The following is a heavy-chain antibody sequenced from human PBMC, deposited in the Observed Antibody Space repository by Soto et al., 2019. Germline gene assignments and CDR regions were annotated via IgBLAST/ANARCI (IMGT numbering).Heavy chain of an antibody. CDR2: LYHSGTT. V-gene: IGHV4-31*03. J-gene: IGHJ5*02. CDR3: AMVRGNQLLGWFDP. D-gene: IGHD2-2*01. Sequence: QVQLQESGPGLVKPSQTLSLTCTVSGGSISSGGYYWSWIRQHPGKGLEWIGYLYHSGTTYYNPSLKRRVTISVETSKNQFSLKLTSVSAADTAVYYWAMVRGNQLLGWFDPWGQGTLVTVSS. CDR1: GGSISSGGYY.